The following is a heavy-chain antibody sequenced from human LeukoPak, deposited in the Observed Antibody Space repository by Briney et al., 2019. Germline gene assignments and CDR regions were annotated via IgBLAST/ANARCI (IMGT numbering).Heavy chain of an antibody. CDR2: IYYSGST. CDR3: ARGKVATSSSWTATLYFDY. CDR1: GGSNSSCGYY. J-gene: IGHJ4*02. V-gene: IGHV4-31*03. D-gene: IGHD6-13*01. Sequence: AQTLSLTCTVSGGSNSSCGYYWIWIRKHPGKGLEWIGYIYYSGSTYYNPSLKSRVSISVDTSKNQFSLKLSSVTAADTAVYYCARGKVATSSSWTATLYFDYWGQGTLVTVSS.